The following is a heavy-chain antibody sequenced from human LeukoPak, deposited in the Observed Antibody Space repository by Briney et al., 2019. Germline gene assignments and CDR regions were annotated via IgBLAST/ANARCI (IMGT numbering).Heavy chain of an antibody. Sequence: GGSLRLSCAASGFTFSSYTMNWVRQAPGKGLEWVSSISTSSIYIYYADSVKGRFTISRGNSKNTLYLQMNSLRAEDTAVYYCARRDIWGQGTMVTVSS. CDR3: ARRDI. CDR1: GFTFSSYT. CDR2: ISTSSIYI. J-gene: IGHJ3*02. V-gene: IGHV3-21*01.